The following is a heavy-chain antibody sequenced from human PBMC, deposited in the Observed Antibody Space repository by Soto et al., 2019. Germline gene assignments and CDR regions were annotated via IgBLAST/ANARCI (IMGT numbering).Heavy chain of an antibody. V-gene: IGHV4-34*01. J-gene: IGHJ3*01. D-gene: IGHD1-26*01. Sequence: PSETLSLTCAVYGGSFSGYYWSWIRQPPGKGLEWIGEINHSGSTNYNPSLKSRVTISVDTSKNQFSLKLSSVTAADKAVYYCESLAGSYAHFACDLWGQGTLVTVS. CDR1: GGSFSGYY. CDR2: INHSGST. CDR3: ESLAGSYAHFACDL.